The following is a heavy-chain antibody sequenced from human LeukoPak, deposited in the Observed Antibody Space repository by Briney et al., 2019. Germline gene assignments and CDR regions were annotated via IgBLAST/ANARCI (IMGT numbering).Heavy chain of an antibody. CDR3: ARRYFDY. J-gene: IGHJ4*02. CDR1: GFTFSSYP. CDR2: ISFDGFNK. Sequence: GGSLRLSCAASGFTFSSYPMHWVRQAPGKGLEWVALISFDGFNKYYADSVKGRLAISRDNSKNTFYLQMSSLRAEDTAVYYCARRYFDYWGQGTLVTVSS. D-gene: IGHD2-15*01. V-gene: IGHV3-30*09.